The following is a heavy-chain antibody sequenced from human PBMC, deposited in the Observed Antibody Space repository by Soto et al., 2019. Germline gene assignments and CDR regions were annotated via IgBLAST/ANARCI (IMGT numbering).Heavy chain of an antibody. CDR1: VFPFSAYN. J-gene: IGHJ4*02. Sequence: GGSLRLCWTGSVFPFSAYNINWVRQAPGKGLDWVSSITVGSSHIYQPNSMKGRFTISRDDAKNSVYLQIDSLRDEDTALYYCSRSPEVGVRGAYWGQGTLVTVSS. D-gene: IGHD3-16*01. V-gene: IGHV3-21*01. CDR3: SRSPEVGVRGAY. CDR2: ITVGSSHI.